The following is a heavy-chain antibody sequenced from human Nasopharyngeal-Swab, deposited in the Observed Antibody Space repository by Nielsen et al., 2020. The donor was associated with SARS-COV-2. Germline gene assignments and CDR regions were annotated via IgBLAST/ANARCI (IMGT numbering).Heavy chain of an antibody. Sequence: ESLKISCAASGFNFNYYSMNWIRLSPGKGLEWIGYIYSTEITKYNPSLGSRVTMSGDTSKNQVYLKLKSLTAADTAVYYCARGPYSRSSLWVHWGQGTLVTVSS. V-gene: IGHV4-59*01. D-gene: IGHD6-6*01. CDR1: GFNFNYYS. CDR3: ARGPYSRSSLWVH. J-gene: IGHJ4*02. CDR2: IYSTEIT.